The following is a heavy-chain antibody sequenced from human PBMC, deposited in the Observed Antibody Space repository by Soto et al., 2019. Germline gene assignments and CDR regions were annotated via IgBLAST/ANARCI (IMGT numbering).Heavy chain of an antibody. Sequence: PGGSLRVSCGASGFTFSSYAMSWVRQVPGKGLVWVSRINNDGSGTSYADSAKDRFTISRDDAKNMLYLQMNSLRAEDTAVYYCATVFDFWGQGTLVTVSS. J-gene: IGHJ4*02. V-gene: IGHV3-74*01. CDR3: ATVFDF. CDR2: INNDGSGT. CDR1: GFTFSSYA.